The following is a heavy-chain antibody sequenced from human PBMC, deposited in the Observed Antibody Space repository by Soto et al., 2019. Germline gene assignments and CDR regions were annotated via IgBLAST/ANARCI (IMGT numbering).Heavy chain of an antibody. CDR2: ISSSRGFT. J-gene: IGHJ6*02. Sequence: EVQLVESGGGLVKPGGSLRLSCAASGFSFSLYTMHWVRQAPGKGLEWVSSISSSRGFTYFADSVKGRFTISRDNAKMSLYLQMNSLRAEDTAVYYCASGTGGSCSSTSCPGGMDVWGQGTTVTVSS. CDR3: ASGTGGSCSSTSCPGGMDV. CDR1: GFSFSLYT. D-gene: IGHD2-2*01. V-gene: IGHV3-21*01.